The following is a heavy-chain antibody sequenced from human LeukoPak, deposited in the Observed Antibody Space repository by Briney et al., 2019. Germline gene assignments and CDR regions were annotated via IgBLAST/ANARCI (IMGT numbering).Heavy chain of an antibody. D-gene: IGHD2-2*02. CDR3: ARGDDAAAAVPRFDY. V-gene: IGHV1-69*01. CDR2: IIPIFGTA. J-gene: IGHJ4*02. CDR1: GGTFSSYA. Sequence: SVKVSCKASGGTFSSYAISWVRQAPGQGLEWMGGIIPIFGTANYAQKFQGRVTITADESTSTAYMELSSLRSEDTAVYYCARGDDAAAAVPRFDYWGQGTLVTVSS.